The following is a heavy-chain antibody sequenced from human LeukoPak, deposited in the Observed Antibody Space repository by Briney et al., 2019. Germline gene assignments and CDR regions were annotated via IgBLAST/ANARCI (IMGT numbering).Heavy chain of an antibody. D-gene: IGHD3-16*01. CDR3: AGDMMTSNAVNM. CDR2: IKSDNYNT. V-gene: IGHV1-18*01. Sequence: ASVKVSCTTSGYSFASYGINWVRQAPGQGLEWLGWIKSDNYNTNYAQKLQGRVTMTKDTSTNTAYLQLMNLRSDDTAVYYCAGDMMTSNAVNMWGQGAMVTVSS. J-gene: IGHJ3*02. CDR1: GYSFASYG.